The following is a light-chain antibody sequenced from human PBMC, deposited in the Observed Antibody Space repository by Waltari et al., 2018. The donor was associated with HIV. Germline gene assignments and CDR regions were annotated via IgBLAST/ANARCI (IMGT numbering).Light chain of an antibody. V-gene: IGLV1-44*01. CDR1: YFNIGRQP. CDR2: SDR. CDR3: ASWDDSLNGWV. Sequence: QSVLTQPPSASGTPGQRVTISCSGGYFNIGRQPVSGYQPVPGTDPQLLIYSDRQRPLGVPERFSGSKSGTSASLAISELQSDDEADYYCASWDDSLNGWVFGGGTKLTVL. J-gene: IGLJ3*02.